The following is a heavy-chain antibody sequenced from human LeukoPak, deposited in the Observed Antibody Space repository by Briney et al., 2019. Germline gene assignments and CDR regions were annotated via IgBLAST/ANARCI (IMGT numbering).Heavy chain of an antibody. CDR1: GGSISSYY. Sequence: PSQTLSLTCTVSGGSISSYYRSWLRQPPGKGVEWIGYIYYSHSTNYHPSLKSRVTISVDTSKNQFSLKLSSVTAADTAVYYCAREDSADAFDIWGQGTMVTVSS. V-gene: IGHV4-59*13. J-gene: IGHJ3*02. CDR2: IYYSHST. CDR3: AREDSADAFDI.